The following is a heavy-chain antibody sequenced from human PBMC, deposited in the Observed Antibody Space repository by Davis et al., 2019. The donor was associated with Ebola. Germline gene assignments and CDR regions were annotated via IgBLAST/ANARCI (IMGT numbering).Heavy chain of an antibody. CDR1: GFTFSYYW. CDR2: VDRDGGVK. D-gene: IGHD7-27*01. J-gene: IGHJ3*01. V-gene: IGHV3-7*01. Sequence: GESLKISCAASGFTFSYYWMSWVRQTPGKGLEFVANVDRDGGVKNYVDSVKGRFTISRDNARNSLYLQMDTLRAEDMAVYYCARDPGSSAFDLWGQGTKVTVSS. CDR3: ARDPGSSAFDL.